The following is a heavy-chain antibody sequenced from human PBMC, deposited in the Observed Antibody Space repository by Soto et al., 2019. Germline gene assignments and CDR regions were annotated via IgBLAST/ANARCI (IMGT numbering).Heavy chain of an antibody. V-gene: IGHV1-69*12. J-gene: IGHJ6*02. CDR2: IMPIFRTP. CDR1: GGTFSTSA. Sequence: QVQLEQSGAEVKKPGSSVKVSCKASGGTFSTSAISWVRQAPGQGLEWMGGIMPIFRTPDYAQKYQGRVTITAYESTSTAYMELSGLKSDDTAVYYCARDKDRQQLGGNYYYILDVWGQGTTVTVSS. CDR3: ARDKDRQQLGGNYYYILDV. D-gene: IGHD3-3*02.